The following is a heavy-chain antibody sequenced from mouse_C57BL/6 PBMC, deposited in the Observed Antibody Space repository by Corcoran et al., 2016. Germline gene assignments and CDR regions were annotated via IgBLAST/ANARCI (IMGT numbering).Heavy chain of an antibody. Sequence: QVTLKESGPGILQSSQTLSLTCSFSGFSLSTSGMGVSWIRQPSGKGLEWLAHIYWDDDKRYNPSLKSRLTSSKDTSRNQVFLKITSVDTADTATYYCARRYGYDEGYYAMDYWGQGTSVTVSS. CDR1: GFSLSTSGMG. CDR3: ARRYGYDEGYYAMDY. D-gene: IGHD2-2*01. V-gene: IGHV8-12*01. J-gene: IGHJ4*01. CDR2: IYWDDDK.